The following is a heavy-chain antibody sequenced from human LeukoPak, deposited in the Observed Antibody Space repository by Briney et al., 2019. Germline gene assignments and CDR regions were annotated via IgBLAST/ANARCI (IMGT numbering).Heavy chain of an antibody. D-gene: IGHD6-19*01. CDR3: ARGDITRSRWLAAYYYYGMDV. CDR1: GFTFSSYG. J-gene: IGHJ6*02. Sequence: GGSLRLSCAASGFTFSSYGMHWVRQAPGKGLEWVAVISYDGSNKYYADSVKGRFTISRDNSKNTLYLQMNSLRAEDTAVYYCARGDITRSRWLAAYYYYGMDVWGQGTTVTVSS. V-gene: IGHV3-30*03. CDR2: ISYDGSNK.